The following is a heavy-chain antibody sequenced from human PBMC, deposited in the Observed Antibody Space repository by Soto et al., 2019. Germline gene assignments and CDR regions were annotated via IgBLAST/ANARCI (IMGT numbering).Heavy chain of an antibody. CDR3: ARGPGYSTGGYSDY. D-gene: IGHD6-19*01. Sequence: EVQLVESGGGLVQPGGSLRLSCAASGFTFSSFEMNWVRQAPGKGLEWLSYISSSADTIYYADSVRGRFTTSRDNAKNSLSLRMNSLRGKDTAIYSCARGPGYSTGGYSDYWGQGPWSPSPQ. CDR1: GFTFSSFE. J-gene: IGHJ4*02. CDR2: ISSSADTI. V-gene: IGHV3-48*03.